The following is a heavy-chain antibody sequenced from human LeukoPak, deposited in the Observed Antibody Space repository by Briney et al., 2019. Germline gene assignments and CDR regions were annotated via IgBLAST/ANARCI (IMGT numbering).Heavy chain of an antibody. V-gene: IGHV3-48*03. D-gene: IGHD1-26*01. Sequence: GGSLRLSCAASGFTFSTYEMNWVRQAPGKGLEWVSYISSSGGTIYYADSVKGRFTISRDNAKGSLYLQMNSLRVEDTALYYCASGAQSDYWGQGTLVTVSS. CDR3: ASGAQSDY. J-gene: IGHJ4*02. CDR1: GFTFSTYE. CDR2: ISSSGGTI.